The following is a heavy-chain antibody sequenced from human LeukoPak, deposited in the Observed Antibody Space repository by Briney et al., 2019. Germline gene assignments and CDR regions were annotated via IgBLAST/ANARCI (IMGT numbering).Heavy chain of an antibody. CDR1: GYSISSGYY. J-gene: IGHJ4*02. CDR2: IYHSGST. V-gene: IGHV4-38-2*01. D-gene: IGHD3-9*01. CDR3: ARRQGYDILTGHHLGFDY. Sequence: PSETLSLTCAVSGYSISSGYYWGWIRQPPGKGLEWIGSIYHSGSTYYNPSLKSRVTISVDTSKNQFSLKLSSVTAADTAVYYCARRQGYDILTGHHLGFDYWGQGTPVTVSS.